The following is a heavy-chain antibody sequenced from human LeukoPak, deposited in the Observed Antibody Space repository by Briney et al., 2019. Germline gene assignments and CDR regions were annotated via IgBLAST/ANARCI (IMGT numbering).Heavy chain of an antibody. D-gene: IGHD1-7*01. V-gene: IGHV4-61*02. CDR3: ARLITGTTTAFDI. CDR1: GGSISSRSYY. J-gene: IGHJ3*02. Sequence: SQTLSLTCTVSGGSISSRSYYWTWIRQPAGKGLEWIGRVYTSGSTHYNPSLKTRLTMSVDTSKNQFSLKLSSVTAADTAVYYCARLITGTTTAFDIWGQGTMVTVSS. CDR2: VYTSGST.